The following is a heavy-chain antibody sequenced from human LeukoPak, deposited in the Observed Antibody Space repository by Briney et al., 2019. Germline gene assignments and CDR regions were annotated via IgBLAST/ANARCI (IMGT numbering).Heavy chain of an antibody. V-gene: IGHV3-48*02. CDR1: GFTVRSNY. J-gene: IGHJ4*02. CDR3: ARTYNSGWYFDY. CDR2: ISSRGSSI. Sequence: GGSLRLSCAASGFTVRSNYMSWVRQAPGRGLEWVSYISSRGSSIQYADSMKGRFTISRDNAKNSLYLQMDSLRDDDTAVYYCARTYNSGWYFDYWGQGTLVTVSS. D-gene: IGHD6-19*01.